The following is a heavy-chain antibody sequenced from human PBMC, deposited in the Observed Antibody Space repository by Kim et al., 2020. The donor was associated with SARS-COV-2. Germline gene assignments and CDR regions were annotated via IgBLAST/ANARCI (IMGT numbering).Heavy chain of an antibody. V-gene: IGHV3-23*01. Sequence: GGSLRLSCTTSGFTFTGYAMSWVRQAPGKGLEWVSSIDGSDGTTYYVDSVTGRFPFSRDNSKNTLYLQMNTPRDDDTAVYYCMKGGWGWIWDHWGQGTRVTVSS. J-gene: IGHJ4*02. CDR3: MKGGWGWIWDH. CDR1: GFTFTGYA. CDR2: IDGSDGTT. D-gene: IGHD2-2*03.